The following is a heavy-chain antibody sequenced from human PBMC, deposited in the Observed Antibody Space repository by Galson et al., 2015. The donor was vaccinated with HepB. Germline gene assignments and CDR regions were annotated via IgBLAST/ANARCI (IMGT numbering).Heavy chain of an antibody. CDR1: GFTLSDYY. Sequence: SLRLSCAASGFTLSDYYMSWIRQAPGKGLEWVSYISSSGSTIYYADSVKGRFTISRDNAKNSLYLQMNSLRAEDTAVYYCARVQGSGGSSWYGDYWGQGTLVTVSS. V-gene: IGHV3-11*01. CDR2: ISSSGSTI. D-gene: IGHD6-13*01. J-gene: IGHJ4*02. CDR3: ARVQGSGGSSWYGDY.